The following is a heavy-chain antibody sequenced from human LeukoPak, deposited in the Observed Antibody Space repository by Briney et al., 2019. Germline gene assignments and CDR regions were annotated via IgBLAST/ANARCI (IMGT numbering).Heavy chain of an antibody. D-gene: IGHD3-16*01. Sequence: SETLSLTCAVYGGSFSGYYWSWIRQPPGKGLEWIGEINHSGSTNYNPSLKSRVTISVDTSKNQFSLKLSSVTAADTAVYYCARLRGLGLHYYYYYMDVWGKGTTVTVSS. V-gene: IGHV4-34*01. J-gene: IGHJ6*03. CDR2: INHSGST. CDR3: ARLRGLGLHYYYYYMDV. CDR1: GGSFSGYY.